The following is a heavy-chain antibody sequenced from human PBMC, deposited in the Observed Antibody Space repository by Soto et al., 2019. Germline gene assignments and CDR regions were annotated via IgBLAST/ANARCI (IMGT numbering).Heavy chain of an antibody. Sequence: ASVKVSCKASGYTFTSYGISWVRQAPGQGLEWMGWISAYNGNTNYAQKLQGQVTISADKSINTAYLQWSSLKASDTAMYYCARDYCSGTTCYEFDYWGQGTQVTVSS. D-gene: IGHD2-2*01. J-gene: IGHJ4*02. CDR2: ISAYNGNT. CDR1: GYTFTSYG. V-gene: IGHV1-18*01. CDR3: ARDYCSGTTCYEFDY.